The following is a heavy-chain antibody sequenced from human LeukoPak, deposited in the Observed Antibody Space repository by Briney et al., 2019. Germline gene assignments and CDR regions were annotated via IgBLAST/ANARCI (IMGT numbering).Heavy chain of an antibody. J-gene: IGHJ4*02. D-gene: IGHD1-26*01. CDR3: AKRAGGADRAFDY. Sequence: GGSLRLSCAAPGFMFSNSGMSWVRQAPGKGLEWVSIISATGGSSYYADSVKGRFTMSRDNPKNPLFLQIDNLAVEDTAVYYCAKRAGGADRAFDYWGQGTLVTLSS. CDR1: GFMFSNSG. CDR2: ISATGGSS. V-gene: IGHV3-23*01.